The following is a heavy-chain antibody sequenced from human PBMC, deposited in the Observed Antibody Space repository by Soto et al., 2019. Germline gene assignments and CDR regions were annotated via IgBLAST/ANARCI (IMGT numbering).Heavy chain of an antibody. CDR1: GYSFTSYW. V-gene: IGHV5-10-1*01. D-gene: IGHD6-13*01. CDR3: ARHRTHSSSWWVVDWFDP. Sequence: GESLKISCKGSGYSFTSYWISWVRQIHGKGLEWMGRIDPSDSYTNYSPSFQGHVTISADKSISTAYLQWSSLKASDTAMYYCARHRTHSSSWWVVDWFDPWGQGTLVTVSS. CDR2: IDPSDSYT. J-gene: IGHJ5*02.